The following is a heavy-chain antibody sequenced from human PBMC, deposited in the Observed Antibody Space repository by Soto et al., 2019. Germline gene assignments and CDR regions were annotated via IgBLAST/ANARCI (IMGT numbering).Heavy chain of an antibody. Sequence: PSETLSLTCTVSGGSISSYFWSWIRQPPGKGLEWIGYIYYSGSTSYAQKFQGRVTMTRDTSTSTVYMELSSLRSEDTAVYYCARDRGIVATIHFDYWGQGTLVTVSS. CDR2: IYYSGST. CDR3: ARDRGIVATIHFDY. D-gene: IGHD5-12*01. CDR1: GGSISSYF. J-gene: IGHJ4*02. V-gene: IGHV4-59*01.